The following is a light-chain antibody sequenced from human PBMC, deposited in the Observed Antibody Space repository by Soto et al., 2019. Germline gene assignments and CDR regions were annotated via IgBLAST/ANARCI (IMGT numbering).Light chain of an antibody. CDR3: QHYGSSST. V-gene: IGKV3-20*01. J-gene: IGKJ2*01. Sequence: EIVLTQFPGTLSLSPGERATLSCRASQSVRSSYLAWFQQKPGQAPRLLIYGASSRATGIPDRFSGRGSGTDFTLTISRLEPEDFAVYYCQHYGSSSTFGQGAKVEIK. CDR1: QSVRSSY. CDR2: GAS.